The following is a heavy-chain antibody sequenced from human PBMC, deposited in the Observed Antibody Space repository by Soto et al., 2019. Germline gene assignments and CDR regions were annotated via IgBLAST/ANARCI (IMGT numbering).Heavy chain of an antibody. CDR1: GGPFSSHT. CDR2: IIPALGTT. J-gene: IGHJ2*01. D-gene: IGHD4-17*01. CDR3: ARPDFGDYWYFDL. V-gene: IGHV1-69*08. Sequence: QDQLVQSGAEVKKPGSSVKVSCKAFGGPFSSHTFSWVRQAPGQGLEWMGRIIPALGTTTYAQKFQGRVTITAAESGTTVYMELNSLRTEDTAVYYCARPDFGDYWYFDLWGRGTLVTVSS.